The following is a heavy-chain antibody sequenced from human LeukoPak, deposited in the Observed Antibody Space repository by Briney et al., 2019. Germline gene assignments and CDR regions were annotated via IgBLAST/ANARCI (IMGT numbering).Heavy chain of an antibody. CDR1: GYSFTNYA. CDR3: ARNNADGERRFSY. J-gene: IGHJ4*02. D-gene: IGHD3-10*01. V-gene: IGHV7-4-1*02. CDR2: INTNTGNP. Sequence: ASVKVSCKASGYSFTNYAMNWVRQAPGQGLEWMGWINTNTGNPTYAQGFTGRFVFSLDTSVSTAYLQISSLKAEDTAVYYCARNNADGERRFSYWGQGTLVTVSS.